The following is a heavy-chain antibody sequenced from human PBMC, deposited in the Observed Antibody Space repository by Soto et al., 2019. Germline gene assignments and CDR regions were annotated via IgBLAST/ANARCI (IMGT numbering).Heavy chain of an antibody. V-gene: IGHV1-24*01. CDR3: ATWGLIAAAGTLFY. D-gene: IGHD6-13*01. CDR2: FDPEDGET. J-gene: IGHJ4*02. CDR1: GYTLTELS. Sequence: VSVKVSCKVSGYTLTELSMRWVRQAPGKGLEWMGGFDPEDGETIYAQKFQGRVTMTEDTSTGTAYMELSSLRSEDTAVYYCATWGLIAAAGTLFYWGQGTLVTVSS.